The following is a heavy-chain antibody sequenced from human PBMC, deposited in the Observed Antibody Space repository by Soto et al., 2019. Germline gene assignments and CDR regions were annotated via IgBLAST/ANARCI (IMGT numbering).Heavy chain of an antibody. V-gene: IGHV5-51*01. CDR2: IYPGNSDI. Sequence: GESLKISYQGSGYSFTTYWIGWVRQMPGKGLEWMGIIYPGNSDIRYSPSFQGQVTISADKSISTVYLKWSGLKASDTAMYYCARLGIWSYGMDVWGQGTTVTVSS. CDR3: ARLGIWSYGMDV. J-gene: IGHJ6*02. CDR1: GYSFTTYW. D-gene: IGHD3-16*01.